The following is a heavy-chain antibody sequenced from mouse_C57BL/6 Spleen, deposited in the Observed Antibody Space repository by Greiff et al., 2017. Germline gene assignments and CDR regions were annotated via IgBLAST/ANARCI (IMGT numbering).Heavy chain of an antibody. V-gene: IGHV5-4*03. CDR1: GFTFSSYA. Sequence: EVKLMESGGGLVKPGGSLKLSCAASGFTFSSYAMSWVRQTPEKRLEWVATISDGGSYTYYPDNVKGRFTISRDNAKNNLYLQMSHLKSEDTAMYYCARGGQLSGYFDYWGQGTTLTVSS. CDR3: ARGGQLSGYFDY. J-gene: IGHJ2*01. D-gene: IGHD4-1*02. CDR2: ISDGGSYT.